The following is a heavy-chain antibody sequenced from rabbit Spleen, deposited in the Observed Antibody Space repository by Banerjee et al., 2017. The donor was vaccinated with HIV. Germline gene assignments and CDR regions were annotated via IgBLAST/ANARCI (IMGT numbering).Heavy chain of an antibody. Sequence: QEQLVESGGGLVKPQGSLKLSCTASGFSFSNKAVMCWVRQTAGKGLEWIACIEGGGSAFTYFASWAKGRFTISKTSSTTVTLQVTRLTAADTATYFCARDTSTSFSSYGMDLWGPGTLVTVS. CDR3: ARDTSTSFSSYGMDL. CDR1: GFSFSNKAV. J-gene: IGHJ6*01. D-gene: IGHD1-1*01. CDR2: IEGGGSAFT. V-gene: IGHV1S45*01.